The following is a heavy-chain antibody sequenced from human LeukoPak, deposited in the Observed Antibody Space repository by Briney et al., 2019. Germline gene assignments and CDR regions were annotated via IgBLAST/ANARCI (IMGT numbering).Heavy chain of an antibody. V-gene: IGHV4-61*02. CDR1: GGSISGGSYY. D-gene: IGHD5-18*01. CDR2: IYTSGST. J-gene: IGHJ4*02. Sequence: PSEPLSLTCTVSGGSISGGSYYWRWSRQPAGEGLEWSRSIYTSGSTNYIPSLKSRVTISVDTSKNQFSLKLSSVTAADTAVYYCARGYSYGYSYWGQGTLVTVSS. CDR3: ARGYSYGYSY.